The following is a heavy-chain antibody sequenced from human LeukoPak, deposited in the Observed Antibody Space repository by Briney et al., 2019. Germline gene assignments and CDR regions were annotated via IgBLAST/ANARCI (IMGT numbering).Heavy chain of an antibody. D-gene: IGHD3-9*01. CDR1: GGTFSSYA. J-gene: IGHJ4*02. Sequence: GASVKVSCKASGGTFSSYAISWVRQAPGQGLEWMGGIIPIFGTANYAQKFQGRVTMTRNTSISTAYMELSSLRSEDTAVYYCVVLRYFDWLFGPDWGQGTLVTVSS. V-gene: IGHV1-69*05. CDR2: IIPIFGTA. CDR3: VVLRYFDWLFGPD.